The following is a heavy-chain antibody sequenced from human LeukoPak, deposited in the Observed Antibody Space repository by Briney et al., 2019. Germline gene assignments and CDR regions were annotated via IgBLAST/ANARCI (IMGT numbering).Heavy chain of an antibody. V-gene: IGHV4-31*03. Sequence: SQTLSLTCTVSGGSISSGGYYWSWIRQHPGKGLEWIGYIYYSGSTYYNPSLKVRVTISVDTSKHQFSLKLSSVTAADTAVYYCARAYCGGDCYIHYYYGMDVWGQGTTVTVSS. J-gene: IGHJ6*02. CDR2: IYYSGST. D-gene: IGHD2-21*02. CDR3: ARAYCGGDCYIHYYYGMDV. CDR1: GGSISSGGYY.